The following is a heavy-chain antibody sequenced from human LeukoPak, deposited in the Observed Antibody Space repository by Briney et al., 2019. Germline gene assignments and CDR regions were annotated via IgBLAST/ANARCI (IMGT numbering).Heavy chain of an antibody. CDR3: ARVGFDY. CDR2: IYYSGST. CDR1: GGSIGNSSYY. V-gene: IGHV4-39*01. J-gene: IGHJ4*02. Sequence: PSETLSLTCTVSGGSIGNSSYYWGWIRQPPGKGLEWIGSIYYSGSTYYNSSLKSRVTVSVDTSKNQFSLKLRSVTATDTAVYYCARVGFDYWGQGTLVTVSS.